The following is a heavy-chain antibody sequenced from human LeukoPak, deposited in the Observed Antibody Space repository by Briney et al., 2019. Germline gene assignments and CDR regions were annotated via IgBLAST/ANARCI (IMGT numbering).Heavy chain of an antibody. CDR3: ARASYGSGKDYYYYYYMDV. CDR1: GFTFSDYY. J-gene: IGHJ6*03. Sequence: GGSLRLSCAASGFTFSDYYMSWIRQAPGKGLEWVSYISSSGSTIYYADSVKGRFTISRDNAKNSLYLQMNSLKTEDTAVYYCARASYGSGKDYYYYYYMDVWGKGTTVTVSS. CDR2: ISSSGSTI. D-gene: IGHD3-10*01. V-gene: IGHV3-11*01.